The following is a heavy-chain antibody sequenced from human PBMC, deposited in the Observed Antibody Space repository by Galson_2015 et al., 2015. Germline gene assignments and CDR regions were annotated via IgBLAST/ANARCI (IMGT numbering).Heavy chain of an antibody. Sequence: LRLSCAASGFTFKNYALTWVRQAPGKGLEWVSVISGSGAGTYYADSVKGRFTISRDNSKNTLYLQMNSLTAEDTAMYYCAKDRAPWVGWFRADDAFDIWGQGTMLIVS. CDR2: ISGSGAGT. J-gene: IGHJ3*02. CDR1: GFTFKNYA. D-gene: IGHD3-10*01. V-gene: IGHV3-23*01. CDR3: AKDRAPWVGWFRADDAFDI.